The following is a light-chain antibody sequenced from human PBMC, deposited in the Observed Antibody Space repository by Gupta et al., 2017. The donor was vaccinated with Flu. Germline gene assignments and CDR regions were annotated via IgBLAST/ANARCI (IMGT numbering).Light chain of an antibody. J-gene: IGKJ3*01. CDR1: QSISSY. CDR2: AAS. Sequence: DIQMTQSPSSLSASVGDRVTITCRASQSISSYLNWYQQKPGKAPKLLIYAASSLQSGVPSRFSGSGSGTDFTLTISSLQPEDFATYYCQQSYSNPPIRTFGPGTKVDIK. CDR3: QQSYSNPPIRT. V-gene: IGKV1-39*01.